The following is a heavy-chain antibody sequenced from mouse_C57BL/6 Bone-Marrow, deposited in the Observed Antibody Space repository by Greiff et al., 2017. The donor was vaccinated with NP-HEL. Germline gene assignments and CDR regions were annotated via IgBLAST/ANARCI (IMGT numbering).Heavy chain of an antibody. D-gene: IGHD2-4*01. J-gene: IGHJ3*01. Sequence: QVTLKESGPGILQPSQTLSLTCSFSGFSLSTFGMGVGWIRQPSGKGLEWLAHIWWDDDKYYNPALKSRLTISKDTSKNQVFLKIANVDTADTATYYCARNRYDYPNWEKRFAYWGQGTLVTVSA. CDR1: GFSLSTFGMG. CDR3: ARNRYDYPNWEKRFAY. CDR2: IWWDDDK. V-gene: IGHV8-8*01.